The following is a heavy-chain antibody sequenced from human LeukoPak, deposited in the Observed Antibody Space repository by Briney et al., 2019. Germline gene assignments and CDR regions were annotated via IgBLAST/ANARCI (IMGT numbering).Heavy chain of an antibody. Sequence: SVKVSCKASGGTFSSYAISWVRQAPGQGLEWMGGIIPIFGTANYAQKFQGRVTITADESTSTAYMELSSLRSEDTAVYYCARVALGRRWLQTSYYYGMDVWGQGTTVTVSS. V-gene: IGHV1-69*13. CDR2: IIPIFGTA. D-gene: IGHD5-24*01. CDR3: ARVALGRRWLQTSYYYGMDV. CDR1: GGTFSSYA. J-gene: IGHJ6*02.